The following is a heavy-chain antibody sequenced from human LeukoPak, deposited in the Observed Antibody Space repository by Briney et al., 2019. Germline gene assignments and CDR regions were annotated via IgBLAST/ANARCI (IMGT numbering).Heavy chain of an antibody. CDR3: AISLGDIFP. D-gene: IGHD3-9*01. Sequence: ASVKVSCKASGYTFTSYYMHWVRQAPGQGLAWMGIINPSGGSTSYAQKFQGRVTMTRDTSTSTVYMELCSLRSEDTAVYYCAISLGDIFPWGQGTLVTVSS. CDR1: GYTFTSYY. CDR2: INPSGGST. V-gene: IGHV1-46*03. J-gene: IGHJ5*02.